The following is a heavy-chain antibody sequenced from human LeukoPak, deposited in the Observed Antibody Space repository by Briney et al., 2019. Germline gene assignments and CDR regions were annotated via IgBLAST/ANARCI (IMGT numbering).Heavy chain of an antibody. D-gene: IGHD4-11*01. CDR2: TFYRSKWYD. J-gene: IGHJ4*02. V-gene: IGHV6-1*01. Sequence: PSQTLSLSCAISGDSVSSNTAAWNWIRQSPSRGLEWLGRTFYRSKWYDDYAPSVKSRITINPDTSKNQFSLHLNSVTPEDTAVYYCARGQGTVTTHWGQGTLVTVSS. CDR3: ARGQGTVTTH. CDR1: GDSVSSNTAA.